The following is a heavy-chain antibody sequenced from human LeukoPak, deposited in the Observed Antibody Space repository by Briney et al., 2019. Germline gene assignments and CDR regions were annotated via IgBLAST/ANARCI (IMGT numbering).Heavy chain of an antibody. CDR2: INHSGST. CDR3: ARGITYDYVWGSYRYKYFDY. Sequence: SETLSLTCAVYGGSFSGYYWSWIRQPPGKGLEWIGEINHSGSTNYNPSLKSRVTISVDTSKNQFSLKLSSVTAADTAVYYCARGITYDYVWGSYRYKYFDYWGQGTLVTVSS. CDR1: GGSFSGYY. D-gene: IGHD3-16*02. V-gene: IGHV4-34*01. J-gene: IGHJ4*02.